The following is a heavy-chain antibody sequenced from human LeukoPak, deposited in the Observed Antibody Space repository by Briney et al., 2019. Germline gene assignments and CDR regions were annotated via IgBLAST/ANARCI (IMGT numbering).Heavy chain of an antibody. Sequence: MTGGSLRLSCAASGFTFSNAWMSWVRQAPGKGLEWVGRVKSKTDGGTTDYAAPVKGRFTISRDDSKNTLYLQMSSLKSEDTAVYYCATGLYYYSSGSYSFPWGQGTLVTVSS. CDR3: ATGLYYYSSGSYSFP. D-gene: IGHD3-10*01. J-gene: IGHJ5*02. CDR2: VKSKTDGGTT. CDR1: GFTFSNAW. V-gene: IGHV3-15*01.